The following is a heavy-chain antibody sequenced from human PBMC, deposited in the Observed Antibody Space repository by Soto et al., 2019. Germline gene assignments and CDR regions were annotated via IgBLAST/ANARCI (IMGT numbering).Heavy chain of an antibody. D-gene: IGHD3-22*01. CDR1: GFTFSSYA. CDR3: ARERGDSSGYYCTPVFHY. J-gene: IGHJ4*02. V-gene: IGHV3-30-3*01. CDR2: ISYDGSNK. Sequence: QVQLVESGGGVVQPGRSLRLSCAASGFTFSSYAMHWVRQAPGKGLEWVAVISYDGSNKYYADSVKGRFTISRDNSKNPXPLQMDSLRAEDTAVYYCARERGDSSGYYCTPVFHYWGQGTLVTVSS.